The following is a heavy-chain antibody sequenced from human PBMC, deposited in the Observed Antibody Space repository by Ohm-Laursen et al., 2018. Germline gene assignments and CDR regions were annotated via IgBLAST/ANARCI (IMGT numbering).Heavy chain of an antibody. D-gene: IGHD3-10*01. CDR2: ISDSGSPI. Sequence: SLRLSCAASGFTFSDYYMSWIRQAPGKGLEWVSCISDSGSPIYYADSVKGRFTISRDNAKNSLYLQMNSLRAEDMAMYYCARTMVSHRDAMDVWGQGTTVTVSS. V-gene: IGHV3-11*04. CDR3: ARTMVSHRDAMDV. J-gene: IGHJ6*02. CDR1: GFTFSDYY.